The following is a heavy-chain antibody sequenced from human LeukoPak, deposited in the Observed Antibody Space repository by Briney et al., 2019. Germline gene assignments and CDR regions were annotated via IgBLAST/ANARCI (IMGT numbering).Heavy chain of an antibody. J-gene: IGHJ4*02. CDR3: ARDRSISGVVTIDF. CDR1: GFTFSKSW. Sequence: GGSLRLSCAASGFTFSKSWMTWVRQAPGKGLEWVANIKPDGSETYYVDSVMGQFTISRDNAKNSVYLQMNSQRAEDTAVYYCARDRSISGVVTIDFWGQGTLVTVSS. V-gene: IGHV3-7*01. CDR2: IKPDGSET. D-gene: IGHD3-3*01.